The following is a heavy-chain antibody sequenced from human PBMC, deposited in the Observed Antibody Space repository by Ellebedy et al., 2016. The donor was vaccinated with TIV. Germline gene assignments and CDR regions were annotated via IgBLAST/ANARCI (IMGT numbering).Heavy chain of an antibody. CDR1: GFTFSSYA. CDR2: ISGSGGST. CDR3: AKDKGSVTAIADAFDI. V-gene: IGHV3-23*01. Sequence: GESLKISXAASGFTFSSYAMNWVRQAPGKGLEWVSAISGSGGSTYYADSVKGRFTISRDNSKNTLYLQMNSLRAEDTAVYYCAKDKGSVTAIADAFDIWGQGTMVTVSS. J-gene: IGHJ3*02. D-gene: IGHD2-21*02.